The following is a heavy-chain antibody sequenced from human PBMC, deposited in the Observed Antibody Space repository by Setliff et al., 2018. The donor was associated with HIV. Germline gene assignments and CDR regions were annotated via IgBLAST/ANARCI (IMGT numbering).Heavy chain of an antibody. CDR1: GGSISSATYY. D-gene: IGHD5-12*01. Sequence: SETLSLTCTVSGGSISSATYYWGWIRQPPGKGLAWLGNIFYSGSSNYNPSLKSRAIISGDTSKNQFSLRLSSVTAADTAVYYCARLHPGGYEPYYCNYYRDGWGRGTTVTVSS. CDR2: IFYSGSS. J-gene: IGHJ6*03. V-gene: IGHV4-39*01. CDR3: ARLHPGGYEPYYCNYYRDG.